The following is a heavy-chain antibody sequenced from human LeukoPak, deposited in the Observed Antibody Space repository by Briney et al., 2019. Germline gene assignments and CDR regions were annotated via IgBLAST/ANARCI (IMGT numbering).Heavy chain of an antibody. D-gene: IGHD3-22*01. Sequence: ASVKVSCKASGYTFTSYGISWVRQAPGQGLEWMGWISAYNGNTNYAQKLQGRVTMTTDTSTSTAYMELRSLRSDDTAVYYCARDRGYYDSSGPGGYWGQGTLVTVSS. J-gene: IGHJ4*02. V-gene: IGHV1-18*01. CDR2: ISAYNGNT. CDR1: GYTFTSYG. CDR3: ARDRGYYDSSGPGGY.